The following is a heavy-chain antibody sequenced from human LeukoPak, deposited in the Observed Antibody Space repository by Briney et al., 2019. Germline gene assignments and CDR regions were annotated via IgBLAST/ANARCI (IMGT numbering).Heavy chain of an antibody. J-gene: IGHJ4*02. D-gene: IGHD6-19*01. Sequence: GGSLRLSCAASGFTFSHFWMSWVRQAPGKGLEWVAYIKKTGSETYYVDSVKGRFTISRDNAKNSLYLQMNSLRADDTAVYYCATTTRGSSGDYWGQGTLVTVSS. CDR2: IKKTGSET. CDR1: GFTFSHFW. CDR3: ATTTRGSSGDY. V-gene: IGHV3-7*01.